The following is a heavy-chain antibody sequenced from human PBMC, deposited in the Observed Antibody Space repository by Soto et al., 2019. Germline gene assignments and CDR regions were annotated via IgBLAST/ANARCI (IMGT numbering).Heavy chain of an antibody. Sequence: SETLSLTCTVSGGSISSSSYYWGWIRQPPGKGPEWIGSIYYSGSTYYNPSLKSRVTISVDTSKNQFSLKLSSVTAADTAVYYCARVSWLRAGYFDYWGQGTLVTVSS. D-gene: IGHD5-12*01. CDR3: ARVSWLRAGYFDY. V-gene: IGHV4-39*01. CDR1: GGSISSSSYY. CDR2: IYYSGST. J-gene: IGHJ4*02.